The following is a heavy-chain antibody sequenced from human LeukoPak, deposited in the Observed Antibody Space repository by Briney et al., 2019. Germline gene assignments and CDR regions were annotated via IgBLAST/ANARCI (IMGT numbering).Heavy chain of an antibody. Sequence: SETLSLTCTVSGGSISSNYWNWIRQPPGKGLEWIGYISYKGSPNYNPSLKSRVTISADTSNSQFSLKLSSVTAADTAVYYCARSLIQYGADSAWPIHFVSWGQGTLVTVSS. D-gene: IGHD4-23*01. V-gene: IGHV4-59*08. CDR3: ARSLIQYGADSAWPIHFVS. CDR2: ISYKGSP. CDR1: GGSISSNY. J-gene: IGHJ4*02.